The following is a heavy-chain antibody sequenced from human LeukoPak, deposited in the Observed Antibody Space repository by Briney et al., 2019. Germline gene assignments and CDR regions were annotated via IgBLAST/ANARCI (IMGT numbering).Heavy chain of an antibody. Sequence: GGSLRLSCAASGFTFSNYWMSWVRQAPGKGLEWVANIKQDGSEKNYVNSVKGRFTISRDNAKNSLYSQMNSLRAEDTAIYYCAREDDWNYEDYWGQGTLVTVSS. D-gene: IGHD1-7*01. CDR3: AREDDWNYEDY. J-gene: IGHJ4*02. CDR1: GFTFSNYW. V-gene: IGHV3-7*01. CDR2: IKQDGSEK.